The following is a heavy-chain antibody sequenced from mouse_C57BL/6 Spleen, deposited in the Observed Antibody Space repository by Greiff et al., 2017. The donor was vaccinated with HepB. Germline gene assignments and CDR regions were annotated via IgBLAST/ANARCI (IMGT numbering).Heavy chain of an antibody. CDR2: IYPRSGNT. J-gene: IGHJ1*03. Sequence: QVQLKQSGAELARPGASVKLSCKASGYTFTSYGISWVKQRTGQGLEWIGEIYPRSGNTYYNEKFKGKATLTADKSSSTAYMELRSLTSEDSAVYFCARGLGLSYWYFDVWGTGTTVTVSS. V-gene: IGHV1-81*01. CDR1: GYTFTSYG. CDR3: ARGLGLSYWYFDV. D-gene: IGHD4-1*01.